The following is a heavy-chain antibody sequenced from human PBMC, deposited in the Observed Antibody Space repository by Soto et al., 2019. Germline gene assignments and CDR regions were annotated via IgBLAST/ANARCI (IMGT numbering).Heavy chain of an antibody. J-gene: IGHJ4*02. Sequence: PGGSLRLSCAASGFTFSTYDMHWVRQAPGKGLEWVAVISYDGSHKYYADSVKGRFTISRDNSKNTLYLQMNSLRPEDTAVYYCAKIGIPDYYDRSAYAYWSQGTLVTVSS. V-gene: IGHV3-30*18. CDR1: GFTFSTYD. D-gene: IGHD3-22*01. CDR2: ISYDGSHK. CDR3: AKIGIPDYYDRSAYAY.